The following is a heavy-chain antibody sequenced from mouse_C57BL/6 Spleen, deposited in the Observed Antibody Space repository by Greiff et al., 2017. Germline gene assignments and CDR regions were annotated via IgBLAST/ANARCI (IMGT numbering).Heavy chain of an antibody. V-gene: IGHV5-15*01. CDR1: GFTFSDYG. CDR2: ISNFAYSI. CDR3: AIYYDDDGFAY. D-gene: IGHD2-4*01. J-gene: IGHJ3*01. Sequence: DVMLVESGGGLVQPGGSLKLSCAASGFTFSDYGMAWVRQAPRKGPEWVAFISNFAYSIDYADTVTGRFTLSRENAKNTLYLEMSSLRSEDSAMYYCAIYYDDDGFAYWGQGTLVTVSA.